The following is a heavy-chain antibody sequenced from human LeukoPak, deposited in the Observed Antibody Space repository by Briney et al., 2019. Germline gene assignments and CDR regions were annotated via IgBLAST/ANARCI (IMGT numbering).Heavy chain of an antibody. D-gene: IGHD1-26*01. Sequence: PSETLSLTCTVSGGCISSYYWSWIRQPAGKGLEWIGRIYTSGSTNYNASLKSRVSMSVDTSKNQFSLKLSSVTAADTAVFYCARENSGSYREFDYWGQGTLVTVSS. CDR2: IYTSGST. CDR3: ARENSGSYREFDY. J-gene: IGHJ4*02. V-gene: IGHV4-4*07. CDR1: GGCISSYY.